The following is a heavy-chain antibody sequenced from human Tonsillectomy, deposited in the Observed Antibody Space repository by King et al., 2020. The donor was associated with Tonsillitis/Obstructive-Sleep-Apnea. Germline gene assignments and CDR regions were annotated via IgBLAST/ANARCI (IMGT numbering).Heavy chain of an antibody. Sequence: VQLVESGGGLIQPGGSLRLSCAASGVTVSSNYMSWVRQAPGKGLEWVSVIYSGGSTYYADSVKGRFTISRDNSKNTLYLQMNSLRAEDTAVYYCAREDFLDAFDIWGQGTMVTVSS. CDR3: AREDFLDAFDI. D-gene: IGHD2/OR15-2a*01. V-gene: IGHV3-53*01. J-gene: IGHJ3*02. CDR1: GVTVSSNY. CDR2: IYSGGST.